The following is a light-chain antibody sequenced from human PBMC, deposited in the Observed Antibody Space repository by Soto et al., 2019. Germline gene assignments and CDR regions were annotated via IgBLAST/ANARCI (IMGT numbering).Light chain of an antibody. V-gene: IGLV2-14*01. CDR3: SSYTGSGTLVV. J-gene: IGLJ2*01. Sequence: QSALTQPASVSGSPGQSITISCTGTSSDVGGYNYVPSYQQHPDKAPKLMIYDVNNTPSGVSNRFSGSKSVNTASLTIYGRQAEDEADYYCSSYTGSGTLVVFGGGTALTVL. CDR2: DVN. CDR1: SSDVGGYNY.